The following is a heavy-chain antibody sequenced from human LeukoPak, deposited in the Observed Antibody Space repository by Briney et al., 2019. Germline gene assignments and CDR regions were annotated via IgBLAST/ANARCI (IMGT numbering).Heavy chain of an antibody. Sequence: ASVKVSCKASGYTFTSYGISWVRQAPGQGLEWMGWISDYNGNTNYAQKLQGRVTMTTDTSTSTAYMELRSLRSDDTAVYYCARVLGSQAYGDYYCGMDVWGQGTTVTVSS. CDR2: ISDYNGNT. V-gene: IGHV1-18*01. J-gene: IGHJ6*02. CDR3: ARVLGSQAYGDYYCGMDV. D-gene: IGHD4-17*01. CDR1: GYTFTSYG.